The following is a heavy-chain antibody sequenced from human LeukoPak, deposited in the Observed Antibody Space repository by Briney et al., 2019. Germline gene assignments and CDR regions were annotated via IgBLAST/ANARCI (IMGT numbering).Heavy chain of an antibody. V-gene: IGHV4-34*01. CDR3: ARSGYSYGFDY. Sequence: SETLSLTCAVYGGSFSGCYWSWIRQPPGEGLEWIGEINHSGSTNYNPSLKSRVTISVDTSKNQFSLKLSSVTAADTAVYYCARSGYSYGFDYWGQGTLVTVSS. D-gene: IGHD5-18*01. CDR2: INHSGST. J-gene: IGHJ4*02. CDR1: GGSFSGCY.